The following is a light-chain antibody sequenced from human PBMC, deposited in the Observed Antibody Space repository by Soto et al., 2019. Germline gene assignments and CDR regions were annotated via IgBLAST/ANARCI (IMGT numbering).Light chain of an antibody. CDR1: SSNIGAGYD. V-gene: IGLV1-40*01. Sequence: QSALTQPPSVSGAPGQRLTISCTGISSNIGAGYDVHWYQQLPGTTPKLLIYANTARPSGVPARFSGSKSGTSASLAINGLQTEDEADYYCQSYDSSLRGSVFGTGTKVTVL. CDR3: QSYDSSLRGSV. J-gene: IGLJ1*01. CDR2: ANT.